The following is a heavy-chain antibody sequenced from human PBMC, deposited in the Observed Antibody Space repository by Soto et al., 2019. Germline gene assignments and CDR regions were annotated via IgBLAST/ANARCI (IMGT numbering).Heavy chain of an antibody. J-gene: IGHJ4*02. Sequence: XSVKVSCKASGYTFTSYGISWVRQAPGQGLEWMGWISAYNGNTNYAQKLRGRVTMTTDTSTSTAYMELRSLRSDDTAVYYCARSRGGIVVVVAATFDYWGQGTLVTVSS. CDR2: ISAYNGNT. CDR3: ARSRGGIVVVVAATFDY. D-gene: IGHD2-15*01. CDR1: GYTFTSYG. V-gene: IGHV1-18*01.